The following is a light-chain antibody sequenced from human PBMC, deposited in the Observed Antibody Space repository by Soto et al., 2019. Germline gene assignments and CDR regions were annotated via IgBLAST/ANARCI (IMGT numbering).Light chain of an antibody. CDR2: GAS. V-gene: IGKV3-15*01. J-gene: IGKJ2*01. CDR1: QSISSN. CDR3: QQYNKSPPYT. Sequence: EIVMTQSPANLSVSPGERATLSCRASQSISSNLAWYQQKPGQGPRLLIYGASTRATRIPARFSGSGSGTEFPLSISSLQSEDFAVYYCQQYNKSPPYTFGQGTKLEIK.